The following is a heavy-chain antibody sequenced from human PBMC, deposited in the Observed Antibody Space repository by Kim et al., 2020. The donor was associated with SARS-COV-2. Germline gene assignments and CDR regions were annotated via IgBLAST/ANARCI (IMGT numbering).Heavy chain of an antibody. D-gene: IGHD2-15*01. CDR3: ARDSPLGGNGFDI. Sequence: YAATVKGRFSLSKDDSKRSLYLQMNSLKTEDTAMYYCARDSPLGGNGFDIWGQGTLVTVSS. J-gene: IGHJ3*02. V-gene: IGHV3-72*01.